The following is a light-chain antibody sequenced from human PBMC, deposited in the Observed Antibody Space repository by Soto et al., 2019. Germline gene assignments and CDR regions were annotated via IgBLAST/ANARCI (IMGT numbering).Light chain of an antibody. V-gene: IGKV1-39*01. CDR1: QSISSY. CDR2: AAS. Sequence: DIQMTQSPSSLSASVGDRVTITCRASQSISSYLNWYQQKPGKAPKLLIYAASSLQSGVPSRFRGSGSGTDFTLTISSLQPEDFATYYCQQSYSTPPTFGHGTRLEIK. CDR3: QQSYSTPPT. J-gene: IGKJ5*01.